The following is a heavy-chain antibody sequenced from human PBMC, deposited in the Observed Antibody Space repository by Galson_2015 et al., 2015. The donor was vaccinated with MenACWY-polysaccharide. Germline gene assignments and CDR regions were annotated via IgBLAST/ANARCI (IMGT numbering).Heavy chain of an antibody. Sequence: SLRLSCAASGFTFSSYWMHWVRQAPGKGLEWVSCTNSDGSRTTNADSVKGRFTISRDNAKNTLYLQMNSLRAEDTAVYYCAIYCSSASCYSRVDDYWGQGTLVTVSS. D-gene: IGHD2-2*02. CDR1: GFTFSSYW. V-gene: IGHV3-74*03. CDR3: AIYCSSASCYSRVDDY. CDR2: TNSDGSRT. J-gene: IGHJ4*02.